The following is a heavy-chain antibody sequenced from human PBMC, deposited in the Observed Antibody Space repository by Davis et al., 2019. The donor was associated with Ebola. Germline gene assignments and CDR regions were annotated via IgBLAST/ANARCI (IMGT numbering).Heavy chain of an antibody. D-gene: IGHD3-10*01. V-gene: IGHV1-46*01. CDR2: IDPSGGST. CDR3: AREAEVDGSIFFLH. Sequence: ASVKVSCKASGYSFTSYLIHWVRHAPGQGLEWMGIIDPSGGSTNYAQSLQGRVTMTRDTSTSTAHMELRGLRSDDTAVYYCAREAEVDGSIFFLHWGQGTLVTVSS. J-gene: IGHJ1*01. CDR1: GYSFTSYL.